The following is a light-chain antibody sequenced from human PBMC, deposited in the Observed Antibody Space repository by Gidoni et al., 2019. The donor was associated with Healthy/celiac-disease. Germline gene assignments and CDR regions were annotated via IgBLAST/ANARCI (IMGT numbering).Light chain of an antibody. CDR3: QQYDNWPRT. CDR2: GAS. Sequence: EIVMTQSPATPSVSSGARATLSCRASQSVSSNLAWYQQKPGQAPRLLIYGASTRATGIPDRFSGSGSGTEFTLTISSLQSEDFAVYYCQQYDNWPRTFGQGTKVEIK. V-gene: IGKV3-15*01. CDR1: QSVSSN. J-gene: IGKJ1*01.